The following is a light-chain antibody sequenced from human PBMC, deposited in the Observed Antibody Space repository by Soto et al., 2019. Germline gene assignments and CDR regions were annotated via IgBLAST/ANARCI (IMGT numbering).Light chain of an antibody. CDR1: NIGSNS. Sequence: SYELTQPPSVSVAPGQTARITCGRDNIGSNSVHWYQHRPGQAPVLVVYDDSDRPSGIPERFSGSNSGNTATLTISGLQTEDEADYYCSSYTSSSTLFGTGTKLTVL. CDR2: DDS. CDR3: SSYTSSSTL. J-gene: IGLJ1*01. V-gene: IGLV3-21*02.